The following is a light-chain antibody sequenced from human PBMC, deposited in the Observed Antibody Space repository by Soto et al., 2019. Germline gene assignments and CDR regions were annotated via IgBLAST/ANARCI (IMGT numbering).Light chain of an antibody. J-gene: IGKJ3*01. CDR2: DAS. CDR3: RHSGT. V-gene: IGKV1-33*01. CDR1: QDISNY. Sequence: DIQMTQSPSSLSASVGDRVTITCQASQDISNYLNWYQQKPGKAPKLLIYDASNLETGVPSRFSGSGSGTAFTFTISSLQPEDIATYYCRHSGTFGPGTKVYIK.